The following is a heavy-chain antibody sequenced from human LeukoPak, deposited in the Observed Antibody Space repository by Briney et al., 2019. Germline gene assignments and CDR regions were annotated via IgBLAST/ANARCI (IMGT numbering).Heavy chain of an antibody. D-gene: IGHD3-3*01. CDR2: ISGSGGST. Sequence: GGSLRLSCAASGFTFSSYAMSWVRQAPGKGLEWVSAISGSGGSTYYADSVKGRFTISRDNSKNTLYLQMNSLRAEDTAVYYCAKAAGLRFLEWLVPYYFDYWGQGTLVTVSS. CDR3: AKAAGLRFLEWLVPYYFDY. V-gene: IGHV3-23*01. J-gene: IGHJ4*02. CDR1: GFTFSSYA.